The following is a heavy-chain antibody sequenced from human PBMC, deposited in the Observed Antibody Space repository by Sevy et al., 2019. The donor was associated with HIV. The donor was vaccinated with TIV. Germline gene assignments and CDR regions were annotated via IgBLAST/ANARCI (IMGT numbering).Heavy chain of an antibody. J-gene: IGHJ4*02. CDR2: IWNDGSNK. CDR3: ARGGDFNDRSAKRDFDY. Sequence: GGSLRLSCAASGFTISKYGMHWVRQAPGKGLEWVAVIWNDGSNKYYADSVKGRLTISRDNSKNTLYLQMNSLRVEDTAVYFCARGGDFNDRSAKRDFDYWGQGTLVTVSS. CDR1: GFTISKYG. D-gene: IGHD3-22*01. V-gene: IGHV3-33*01.